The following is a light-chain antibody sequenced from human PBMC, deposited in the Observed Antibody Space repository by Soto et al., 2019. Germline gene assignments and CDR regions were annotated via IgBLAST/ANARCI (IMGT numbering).Light chain of an antibody. J-gene: IGKJ2*03. CDR3: QETYRTLNS. CDR2: TAS. Sequence: DIQVTQSPSSLSASVGDRVTITCRASQSIRTYLNWYQQRPGKPPKLLIHTASTLQTGVPSRFSGSGSGTDFTLTISSLQPEDFATYYCQETYRTLNSFGQGTKLEIK. V-gene: IGKV1-39*01. CDR1: QSIRTY.